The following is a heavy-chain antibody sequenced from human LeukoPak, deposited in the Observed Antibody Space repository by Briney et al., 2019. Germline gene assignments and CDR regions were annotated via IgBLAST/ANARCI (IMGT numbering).Heavy chain of an antibody. J-gene: IGHJ4*02. CDR1: GFTFSSYA. CDR2: ISGSGGST. Sequence: GGSLRLSCAASGFTFSSYAMSWVRQAPGKGLEWVSAISGSGGSTYYADSVKGRFTISRDNSKNTLYPQMNSLRAEDTAVYYCAKGSEDTAMVDSDYWGQGTLVTVSS. D-gene: IGHD5-18*01. V-gene: IGHV3-23*01. CDR3: AKGSEDTAMVDSDY.